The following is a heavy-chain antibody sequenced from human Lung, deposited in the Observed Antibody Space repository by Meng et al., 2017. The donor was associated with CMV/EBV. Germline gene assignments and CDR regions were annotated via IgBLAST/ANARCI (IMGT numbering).Heavy chain of an antibody. D-gene: IGHD3-22*01. CDR1: AYTFTGYY. CDR3: ARGSYYYDSSGPFVP. Sequence: ASVKVSCKAFAYTFTGYYLHWVRQAPGQGLEWMGWINANSGGTNYAQKSQGRVTMTRDTAIGTAYMSLSRLRSDDTAVDYCARGSYYYDSSGPFVPWGQGTLVTVSS. CDR2: INANSGGT. J-gene: IGHJ5*02. V-gene: IGHV1-2*02.